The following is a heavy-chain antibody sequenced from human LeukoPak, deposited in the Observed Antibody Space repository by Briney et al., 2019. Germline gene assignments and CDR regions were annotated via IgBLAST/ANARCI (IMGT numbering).Heavy chain of an antibody. CDR2: IIPIFGTA. D-gene: IGHD1-1*01. J-gene: IGHJ4*02. Sequence: GSSVQVSSQASGGTFSSYAISWVRQAPGQGLEWMGGIIPIFGTANYAQKFQGRVTITADESTSTAYMELSSMRSEDTAVYYCARDSDVEGTTGTTPRLDYWGQGTLVTVSS. CDR3: ARDSDVEGTTGTTPRLDY. V-gene: IGHV1-69*01. CDR1: GGTFSSYA.